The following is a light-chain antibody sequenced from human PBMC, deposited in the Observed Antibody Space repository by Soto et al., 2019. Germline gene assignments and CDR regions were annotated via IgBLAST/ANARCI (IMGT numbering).Light chain of an antibody. CDR3: QHYNSYSVT. J-gene: IGKJ1*01. CDR1: QSISSW. V-gene: IGKV1-5*01. CDR2: HAS. Sequence: DIQMTQSPSTLSASVGDRVTITCRASQSISSWLAWYQQKPGKAPKLLIYHASNLESGVPSRFSGSGSGTEFTLTIRSLQPDDFATYFCQHYNSYSVTFGQGTKVEIK.